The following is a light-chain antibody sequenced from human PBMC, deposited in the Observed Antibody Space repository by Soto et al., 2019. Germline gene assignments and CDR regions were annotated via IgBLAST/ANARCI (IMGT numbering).Light chain of an antibody. CDR3: LQYNSFWT. V-gene: IGKV1-5*03. CDR2: KAS. Sequence: DIRMTQSPSTLSAPVGDRVTITCRASQSISTWLAWFQQKPGKAPKLLIYKASSLESGVPSRFTGSGSGTEFTLTISSLQPDDFATYDCLQYNSFWTFGQGTKVEI. J-gene: IGKJ1*01. CDR1: QSISTW.